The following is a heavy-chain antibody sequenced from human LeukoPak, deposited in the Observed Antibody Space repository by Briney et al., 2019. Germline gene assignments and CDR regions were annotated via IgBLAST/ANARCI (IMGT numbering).Heavy chain of an antibody. J-gene: IGHJ2*01. Sequence: GGSLRLSCAASGFTFSSYAMSWVRHAPGKGLEWVSAISGSGSNTYYADSVKGRFTITRDNSKNTLYLQMNSLRAEDTAVYYCAKLTAAAGKWADTNWYFDLWGRGTLVTVSS. CDR3: AKLTAAAGKWADTNWYFDL. CDR1: GFTFSSYA. V-gene: IGHV3-23*01. D-gene: IGHD6-13*01. CDR2: ISGSGSNT.